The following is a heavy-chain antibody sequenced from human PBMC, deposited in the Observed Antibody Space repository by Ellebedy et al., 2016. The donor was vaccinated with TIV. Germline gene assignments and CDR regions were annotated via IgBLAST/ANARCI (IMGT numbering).Heavy chain of an antibody. CDR1: GFTFSSFA. CDR2: ISGGGGST. Sequence: GGSLRLSCAASGFTFSSFAMHWVRQAPGKGLEWLSVISGGGGSTYHADSVKGRFTISRDNSKNKLCLQMNRLRTEDTAVYYCAKGSSSGFNYDRVGFEYWGQGTLVTVSS. J-gene: IGHJ4*02. V-gene: IGHV3-23*01. D-gene: IGHD3-22*01. CDR3: AKGSSSGFNYDRVGFEY.